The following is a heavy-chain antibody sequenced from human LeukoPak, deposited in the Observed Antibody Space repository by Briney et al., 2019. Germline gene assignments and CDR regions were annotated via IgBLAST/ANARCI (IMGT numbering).Heavy chain of an antibody. CDR1: GFTFSSYS. V-gene: IGHV3-21*01. J-gene: IGHJ4*02. Sequence: GGSLRLSCAASGFTFSSYSMNWVRQAPGKGLEWVSSISSSSYIYYADSAKGRFTISRDNAKNSLYLQMNSLRAEDTAVYYCARVGSSSWYDPWYFDYWGQGTLVTVSS. CDR3: ARVGSSSWYDPWYFDY. D-gene: IGHD6-13*01. CDR2: ISSSSYI.